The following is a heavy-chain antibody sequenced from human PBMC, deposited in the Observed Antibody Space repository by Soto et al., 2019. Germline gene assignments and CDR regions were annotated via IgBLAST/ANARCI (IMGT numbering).Heavy chain of an antibody. CDR3: ARVWEAFTMVRVGLFYFDY. CDR2: IIPIFGTA. D-gene: IGHD3-10*01. CDR1: GGTFSSYA. V-gene: IGHV1-69*01. J-gene: IGHJ4*02. Sequence: QVQLVQSGAEVKKPGSSVKVSCKASGGTFSSYAISWVRQAPGQGLEWMGGIIPIFGTANYAQKFQGRVTITAAESTSTAYMELSSLRSEDTAVYYFARVWEAFTMVRVGLFYFDYWGQGTLVTVSS.